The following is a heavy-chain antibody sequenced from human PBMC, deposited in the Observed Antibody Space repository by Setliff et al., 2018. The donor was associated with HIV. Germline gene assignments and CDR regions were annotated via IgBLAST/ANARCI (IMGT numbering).Heavy chain of an antibody. V-gene: IGHV4-39*01. Sequence: SETLSLTCTVSGGSISSSSYYWGWVRQPPGKGLEWIGSIYYSGSTYYNPSLKSRVTISVDTSKNQFSLKLSSVTAADTAVYYCARGGSWLKFDNWGQGTLVTVSS. CDR3: ARGGSWLKFDN. CDR1: GGSISSSSYY. CDR2: IYYSGST. J-gene: IGHJ4*02. D-gene: IGHD3-22*01.